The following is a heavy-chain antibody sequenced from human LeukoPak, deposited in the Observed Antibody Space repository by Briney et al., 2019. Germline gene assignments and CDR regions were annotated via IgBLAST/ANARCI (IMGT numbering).Heavy chain of an antibody. Sequence: PGGSLRLSCAASGFTVSSNYMSWVRQAPGKGLEWVSVIYSGGSTYYADSVKGRFTISRDNSKNTLYLQMNSLRAEDTAVYYCARDNTIFGVVITPFDYWGQGTLVTVSS. V-gene: IGHV3-53*01. CDR1: GFTVSSNY. CDR3: ARDNTIFGVVITPFDY. J-gene: IGHJ4*02. D-gene: IGHD3-3*01. CDR2: IYSGGST.